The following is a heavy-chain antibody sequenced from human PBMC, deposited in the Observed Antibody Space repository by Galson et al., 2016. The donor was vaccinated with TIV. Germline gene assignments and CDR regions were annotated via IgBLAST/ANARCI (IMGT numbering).Heavy chain of an antibody. CDR3: ARPPYCGGDCYKYDY. V-gene: IGHV1-3*01. CDR2: INAGNGNT. Sequence: SVKVSCKASGYTFSIYAMHWVRQAPGRSLEWMGRINAGNGNTKYSQKFQGRVAITRDTSASTAYMELSSLRSEDTAVYYCARPPYCGGDCYKYDYWGQGTLVTVSS. D-gene: IGHD2-21*02. CDR1: GYTFSIYA. J-gene: IGHJ4*02.